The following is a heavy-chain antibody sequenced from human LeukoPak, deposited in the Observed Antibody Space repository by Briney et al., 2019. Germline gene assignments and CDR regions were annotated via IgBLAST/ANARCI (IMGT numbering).Heavy chain of an antibody. D-gene: IGHD1-26*01. CDR3: ARDQIFYSGSYYSYYYYGMDV. J-gene: IGHJ6*02. V-gene: IGHV3-48*03. Sequence: GGSLRLSCAASGFTFSSYEMNWVRQAPGKGLEWVSYISSSGSTTYYADSVKGRFTISRDNAKNSLYLQMNSLRAEDTAVYYCARDQIFYSGSYYSYYYYGMDVWGQGTTVTVSS. CDR2: ISSSGSTT. CDR1: GFTFSSYE.